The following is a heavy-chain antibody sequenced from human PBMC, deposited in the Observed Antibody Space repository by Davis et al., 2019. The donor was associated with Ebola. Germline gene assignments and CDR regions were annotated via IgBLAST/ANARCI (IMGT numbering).Heavy chain of an antibody. J-gene: IGHJ6*02. D-gene: IGHD6-19*01. CDR2: TYHMSKWYN. CDR3: ARAEQRQRQFLIYAMDV. V-gene: IGHV6-1*01. CDR1: GDSLSRNGAA. Sequence: SQTLSLTCVISGDSLSRNGAAWNWLRQSPSRGLEWLGRTYHMSKWYNEYAESVESRITVNPETPRNQFSLQLSSVTPEDTAVYFCARAEQRQRQFLIYAMDVWGQGTTVSVSS.